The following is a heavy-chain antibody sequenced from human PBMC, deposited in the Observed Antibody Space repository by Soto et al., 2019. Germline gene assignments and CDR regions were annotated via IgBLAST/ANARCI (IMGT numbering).Heavy chain of an antibody. CDR1: GYTFTSYA. J-gene: IGHJ6*02. Sequence: QVQLVQSGAEEKKPGASVKVSCKASGYTFTSYAMHWVRQAPGQRLEWMGWINAGNGNTKYSQKFQGRVTITRDTSASTAYMELSSLRSEDTAVYYCARDRSSTPYYYYGMDVWGQGTTVTVSS. CDR3: ARDRSSTPYYYYGMDV. CDR2: INAGNGNT. V-gene: IGHV1-3*05. D-gene: IGHD6-13*01.